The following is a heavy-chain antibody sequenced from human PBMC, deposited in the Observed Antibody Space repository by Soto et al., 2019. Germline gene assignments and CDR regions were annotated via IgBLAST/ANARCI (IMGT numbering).Heavy chain of an antibody. D-gene: IGHD3-10*01. CDR3: ARAAETYGSGTFSPPLRYYFNS. CDR2: INPSGGRT. V-gene: IGHV1-46*01. J-gene: IGHJ4*02. Sequence: QVQLVQSGTEVKKPGASVKVSCKASGYTFTTHYMHWVRQAPGQGLEWMGIINPSGGRTTYALKFQGRVTRTSDTSTNTVYVELPSLRSEHTAIYFCARAAETYGSGTFSPPLRYYFNSWGQGTLVTVTS. CDR1: GYTFTTHY.